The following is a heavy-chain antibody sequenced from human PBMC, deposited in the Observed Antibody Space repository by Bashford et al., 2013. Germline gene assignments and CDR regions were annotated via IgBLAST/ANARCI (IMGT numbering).Heavy chain of an antibody. CDR1: GYTFTTCA. D-gene: IGHD2-21*02. J-gene: IGHJ4*02. CDR2: INPNSGGT. Sequence: VASVKVSCKASGYTFTTCAMHWVRQAPGQGLEWMGWINPNSGGTNYAQKFQGRVTMTRDTSISTAYMELGGLRSDDTAVYYCARSSVVVTANNFDYWGQGTLVTVSS. V-gene: IGHV1-2*02. CDR3: ARSSVVVTANNFDY.